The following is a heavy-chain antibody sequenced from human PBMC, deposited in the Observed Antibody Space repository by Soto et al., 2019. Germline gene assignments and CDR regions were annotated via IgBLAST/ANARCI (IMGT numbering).Heavy chain of an antibody. CDR3: ATNRETYYYDSSGYHRLDY. Sequence: SETLSLTCTVSGGSISSSSYYWGWIRQPPGKGLEWIGSIYYSGSTYYNPSLKSRVTISVDTSKNQFSLKLSSVTAADTAVYYCATNRETYYYDSSGYHRLDYWGQGTLVTV. J-gene: IGHJ4*02. V-gene: IGHV4-39*01. D-gene: IGHD3-22*01. CDR1: GGSISSSSYY. CDR2: IYYSGST.